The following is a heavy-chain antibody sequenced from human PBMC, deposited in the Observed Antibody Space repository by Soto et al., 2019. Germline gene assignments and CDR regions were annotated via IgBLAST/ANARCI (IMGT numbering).Heavy chain of an antibody. V-gene: IGHV3-74*01. CDR2: INSDGSTI. D-gene: IGHD2-15*01. Sequence: GGSLRLSCAASGFTFGPFWMHWVRQAPGKGLVWLSHINSDGSTIVYADSVKGRFTVFRDNYKNTLSLQMNSLRSDDTAVYYCVKDSSPGGYFDSWGQGTLVTVSS. CDR3: VKDSSPGGYFDS. CDR1: GFTFGPFW. J-gene: IGHJ4*02.